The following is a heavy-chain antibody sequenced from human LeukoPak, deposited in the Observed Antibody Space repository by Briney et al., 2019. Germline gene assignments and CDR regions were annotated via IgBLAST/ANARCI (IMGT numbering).Heavy chain of an antibody. D-gene: IGHD5-18*01. J-gene: IGHJ4*02. Sequence: WASVKVSCKASGYTFTGYYMHWVRQTPGQGLEWMGRINPNSGGTNYAQKFQGRVTMTRDTSISTAYMELSRLRSDDTAVYYCARESYGLSLNYWGQGTLVTVSS. V-gene: IGHV1-2*06. CDR3: ARESYGLSLNY. CDR2: INPNSGGT. CDR1: GYTFTGYY.